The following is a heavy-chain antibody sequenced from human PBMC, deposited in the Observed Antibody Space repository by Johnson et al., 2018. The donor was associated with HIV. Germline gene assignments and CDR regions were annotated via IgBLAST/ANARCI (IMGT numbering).Heavy chain of an antibody. CDR2: ISYDGSNK. CDR3: ASSSVVDDAFDI. Sequence: QVQLVESGGGVVQPGRSLRLSCAASGFTFSSYAMHWVRQAPGKGLEWVAVISYDGSNKYYADSVKGRFTISRDNSKNTLYLQMNSLRAEDTAVYYCASSSVVDDAFDIWGQGTMVTVSS. V-gene: IGHV3-30*04. D-gene: IGHD2-15*01. CDR1: GFTFSSYA. J-gene: IGHJ3*02.